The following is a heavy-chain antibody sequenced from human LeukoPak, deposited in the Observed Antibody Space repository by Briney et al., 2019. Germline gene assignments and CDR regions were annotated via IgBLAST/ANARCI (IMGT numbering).Heavy chain of an antibody. J-gene: IGHJ4*02. CDR2: IRYDGNNK. V-gene: IGHV3-30*02. D-gene: IGHD3-10*01. CDR1: GFTFSSYG. CDR3: AKIKIWFGDTFDY. Sequence: GGSLRLSCAASGFTFSSYGMHWVHQAPGKGLEWVAFIRYDGNNKYYSDSVKGRFTISRDNSKNTLSLQMNSLRAEDTAVYYCAKIKIWFGDTFDYWGQGTLVTVSS.